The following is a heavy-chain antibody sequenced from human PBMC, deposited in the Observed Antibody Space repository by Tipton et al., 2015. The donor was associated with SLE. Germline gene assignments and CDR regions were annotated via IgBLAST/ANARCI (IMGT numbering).Heavy chain of an antibody. CDR3: ARDADFQWLVLDS. J-gene: IGHJ4*02. Sequence: TLSLTCTVSGGSIGSHYWNWIRQSPGKGLEWIGYLSHSGSTNYNPSLKSRVTMSVDTPKNQFSLKMRSVTAADTAVYYCARDADFQWLVLDSWGQGTLVTVSS. D-gene: IGHD6-19*01. CDR2: LSHSGST. V-gene: IGHV4-59*11. CDR1: GGSIGSHY.